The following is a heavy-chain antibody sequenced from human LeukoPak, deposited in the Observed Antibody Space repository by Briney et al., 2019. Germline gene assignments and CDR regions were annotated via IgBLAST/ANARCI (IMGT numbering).Heavy chain of an antibody. CDR3: ARDFPSGLDN. D-gene: IGHD1-14*01. J-gene: IGHJ4*02. V-gene: IGHV3-33*01. CDR1: GFTFSSYG. CDR2: IWYDGSNK. Sequence: GRSLRLSCAASGFTFSSYGMHWVRQAPGKGLEWVAVIWYDGSNKYYADSVKGRFTISRDNSKNTLYLQINNLIAVDTAVYYWARDFPSGLDNCGQGTLVTISS.